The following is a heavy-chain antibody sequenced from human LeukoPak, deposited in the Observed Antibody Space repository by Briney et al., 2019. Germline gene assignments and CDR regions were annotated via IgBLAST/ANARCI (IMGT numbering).Heavy chain of an antibody. J-gene: IGHJ3*02. CDR1: GFIFTNAW. V-gene: IGHV3-15*01. CDR2: IKSESDDGTT. CDR3: TTDLRGAFDI. Sequence: PGGSLRLSCATSGFIFTNAWMSWVRQAPGKGLEWVGRIKSESDDGTTHYAAPVKGRFTISRDDSKNTLFLQMNSLQIEDTAVYYCTTDLRGAFDIWGQGIMVTVSS. D-gene: IGHD5-24*01.